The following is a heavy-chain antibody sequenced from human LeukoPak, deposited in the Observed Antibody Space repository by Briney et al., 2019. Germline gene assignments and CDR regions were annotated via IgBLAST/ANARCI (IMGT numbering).Heavy chain of an antibody. J-gene: IGHJ4*02. CDR1: GGSFRGYY. CDR2: INNSGST. D-gene: IGHD2-2*01. V-gene: IGHV4-34*01. CDR3: ARLSREIVVVPAGGHWLPGCFDY. Sequence: SETPSLTCAVYGGSFRGYYWSWIRHPPGKGLGWMGDINNSGSTNNKRSLKSRVNISVDTPKNQFPLQQSSVTAADTAVYYCARLSREIVVVPAGGHWLPGCFDYWGQGTLVSV.